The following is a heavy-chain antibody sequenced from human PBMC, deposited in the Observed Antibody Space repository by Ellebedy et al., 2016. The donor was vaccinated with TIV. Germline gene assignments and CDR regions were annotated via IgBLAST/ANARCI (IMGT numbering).Heavy chain of an antibody. D-gene: IGHD4-17*01. CDR1: GGTFSSYA. CDR3: ARRAVTTEALDY. J-gene: IGHJ4*02. V-gene: IGHV1-69*06. Sequence: SVKVSCXASGGTFSSYAISWVRQAPGQGLEWMGGIIPIFGTANYAQKFQGRVTITADKSTSTAYMELSSLRSEDTAVYYCARRAVTTEALDYWGQGTLVTVSS. CDR2: IIPIFGTA.